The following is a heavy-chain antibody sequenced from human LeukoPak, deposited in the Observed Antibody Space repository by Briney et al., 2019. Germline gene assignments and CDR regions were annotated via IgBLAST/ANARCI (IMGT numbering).Heavy chain of an antibody. Sequence: SETLSLTCTVSGGSISSYYWSWIRQPPGKGLEWIGYIYYSGSTNYNPSLKSRVTISVDTSKNQFSLKLSSVTAADTAVYYCARATYSSGWYDYWGQGTLVTVSS. CDR3: ARATYSSGWYDY. CDR1: GGSISSYY. V-gene: IGHV4-59*01. J-gene: IGHJ4*02. CDR2: IYYSGST. D-gene: IGHD6-19*01.